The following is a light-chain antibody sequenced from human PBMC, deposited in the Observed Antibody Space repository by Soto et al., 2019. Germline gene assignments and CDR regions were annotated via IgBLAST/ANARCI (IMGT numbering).Light chain of an antibody. V-gene: IGKV2-30*01. CDR3: MQGTRWPPSA. CDR2: KVS. J-gene: IGKJ1*01. Sequence: DVVMTQSPLSLPVTLGQPASISCRSSQSLVYSDGNTYLNWFQQRPGQSPRRLIYKVSNRDSGVPDSFTRSGSGADFALKISRVEAEDVGVYYRMQGTRWPPSAFGQGTKVEIK. CDR1: QSLVYSDGNTY.